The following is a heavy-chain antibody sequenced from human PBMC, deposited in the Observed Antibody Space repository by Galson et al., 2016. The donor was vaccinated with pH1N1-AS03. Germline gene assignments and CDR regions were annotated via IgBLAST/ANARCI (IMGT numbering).Heavy chain of an antibody. V-gene: IGHV3-23*01. CDR3: AKDVFGWAFDV. Sequence: SLRLSCAASGFIVRANAMSWVRQAPGKGLEWVASLDGGGDGTHYAGAVRGRFTISRDTSENTVYLQMNSLRAEDTALYYCAKDVFGWAFDVWGQGTMVTVSS. J-gene: IGHJ3*01. CDR1: GFIVRANA. CDR2: LDGGGDGT. D-gene: IGHD3-10*01.